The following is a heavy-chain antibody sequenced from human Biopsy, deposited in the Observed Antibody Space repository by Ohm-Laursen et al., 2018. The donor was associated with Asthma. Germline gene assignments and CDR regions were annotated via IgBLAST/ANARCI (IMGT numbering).Heavy chain of an antibody. CDR3: ARTFHFWSPYHAEHYQL. Sequence: GSLRLSCSAPGFTFGDYWMSWVRQVPGKGLEWVANIKHDGSEKNHVDSLKGRFTISRDNAKNSLYLQMNSLRAEDTAVYYCARTFHFWSPYHAEHYQLWGRGTLVTVSS. J-gene: IGHJ1*01. CDR1: GFTFGDYW. D-gene: IGHD3-3*02. CDR2: IKHDGSEK. V-gene: IGHV3-7*01.